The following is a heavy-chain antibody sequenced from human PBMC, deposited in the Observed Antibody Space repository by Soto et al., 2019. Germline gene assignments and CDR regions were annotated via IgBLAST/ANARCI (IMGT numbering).Heavy chain of an antibody. D-gene: IGHD2-2*01. CDR2: ISYDGSNK. V-gene: IGHV3-30*03. J-gene: IGHJ4*02. Sequence: QVQLVESGGGVVQPGRSLRLSCAASGFTFSSYGMHWVRQAPGKGLEWVAVISYDGSNKYYADSVKGRFTISRDNSKNTLYLQMISLRAEDTAVYYCAIAHCSSTSCYVDYWGQGTLVTVSS. CDR3: AIAHCSSTSCYVDY. CDR1: GFTFSSYG.